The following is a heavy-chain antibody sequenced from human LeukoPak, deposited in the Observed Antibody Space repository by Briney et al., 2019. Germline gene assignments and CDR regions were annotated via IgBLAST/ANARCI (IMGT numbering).Heavy chain of an antibody. V-gene: IGHV3-30*04. J-gene: IGHJ6*03. D-gene: IGHD6-19*01. CDR2: ISYDGINK. CDR3: AKDGFKQWLVYYYYYMDV. CDR1: GFTFSSYA. Sequence: GGSLRLSCAASGFTFSSYAMHWVRQAPGKGLEWVAIISYDGINKYYADSVKGRFTISRDNSKNTLYLQMNSLRAEDTAVYYCAKDGFKQWLVYYYYYMDVWGKGTTVTVSS.